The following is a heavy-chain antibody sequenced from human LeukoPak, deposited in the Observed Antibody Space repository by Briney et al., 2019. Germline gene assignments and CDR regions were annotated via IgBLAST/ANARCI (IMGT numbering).Heavy chain of an antibody. CDR2: ISWNSGSI. Sequence: PGRSLRLSCAASGFTFDGYAMHWVRQAPGKGLEWVSGISWNSGSIGYADSVKGRFTISRDNAKNSLYLQMNSLRADDMALYYCAKDEFVASDFTGAFDIWGQGTMVTVSS. CDR3: AKDEFVASDFTGAFDI. D-gene: IGHD2-8*02. J-gene: IGHJ3*02. V-gene: IGHV3-9*03. CDR1: GFTFDGYA.